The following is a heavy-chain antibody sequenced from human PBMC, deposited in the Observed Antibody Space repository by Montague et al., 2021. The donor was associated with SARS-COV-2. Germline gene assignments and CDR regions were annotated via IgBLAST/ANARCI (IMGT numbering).Heavy chain of an antibody. D-gene: IGHD3-3*01. CDR2: IHTSGST. J-gene: IGHJ6*02. CDR1: GGSISSYY. V-gene: IGHV4-4*07. CDR3: ASGKYYDSWSGYYSHDYVSGMDV. Sequence: SETLSLTCTVSGGSISSYYWSWIRQSAGKGLEWIGRIHTSGSTDYNPSXXSRVTMSVDTSKNQFSLKLSSVTAADTAVYYCASGKYYDSWSGYYSHDYVSGMDVWGQGTTVTVSS.